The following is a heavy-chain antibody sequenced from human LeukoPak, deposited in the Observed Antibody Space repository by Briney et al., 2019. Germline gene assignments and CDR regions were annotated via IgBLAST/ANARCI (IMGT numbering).Heavy chain of an antibody. CDR2: IYTSGST. Sequence: PSETLSLTCTVSGGSISSYYWSWIRQPPGKGLEWIGYIYTSGSTNYNPSLKSRVTISVDTSKNQFSLKLSSVTAADTAVYYCATVARGYCSSTSCYRNYYYYYMDVWGKGTTVTVSS. V-gene: IGHV4-4*09. CDR1: GGSISSYY. J-gene: IGHJ6*03. CDR3: ATVARGYCSSTSCYRNYYYYYMDV. D-gene: IGHD2-2*02.